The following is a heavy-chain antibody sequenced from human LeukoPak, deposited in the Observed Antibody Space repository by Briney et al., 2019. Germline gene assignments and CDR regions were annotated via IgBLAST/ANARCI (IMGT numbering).Heavy chain of an antibody. CDR1: GGPFSGYY. V-gene: IGHV4-34*01. D-gene: IGHD3-3*01. CDR3: ARRPYYDFWSGYSYSGLDV. J-gene: IGHJ6*02. Sequence: KPSETLSLTCAVYGGPFSGYYWTWIRQPPGKGLEWIGEINDNESTNYNPSLKSRVTISVDTSKNQFSLRLSSVSAADTAVYYCARRPYYDFWSGYSYSGLDVWGQGSTVTVSS. CDR2: INDNEST.